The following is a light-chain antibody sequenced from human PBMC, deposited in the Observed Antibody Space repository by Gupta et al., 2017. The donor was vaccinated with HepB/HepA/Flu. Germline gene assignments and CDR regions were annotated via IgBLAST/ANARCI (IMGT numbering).Light chain of an antibody. CDR1: QSISSW. CDR3: QQYSRYSWT. V-gene: IGKV1-5*03. CDR2: KAY. J-gene: IGKJ1*01. Sequence: DLQMRRSPSTLSAAVGDRVTISCRASQSISSWLAWYQQKQGKAPKLLISKAYSLERGVPSRFSGSASGTDFTLTISSLQPDDFATYYCQQYSRYSWTFGQGTKVEIK.